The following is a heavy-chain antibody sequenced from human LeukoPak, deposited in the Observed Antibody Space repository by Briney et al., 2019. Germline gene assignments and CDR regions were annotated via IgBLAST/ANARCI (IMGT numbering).Heavy chain of an antibody. D-gene: IGHD4-17*01. J-gene: IGHJ4*02. CDR3: ARGRDYGDFPLFDY. CDR2: IYYSGST. Sequence: SETLSLTCTVSGGSISSYYWSWIRQPPGKGLEWIGYIYYSGSTNYNPSLKSRVTISVDTSKNQFSLKLSSVTAADTAVYYCARGRDYGDFPLFDYWGQGTLVTVSS. CDR1: GGSISSYY. V-gene: IGHV4-59*01.